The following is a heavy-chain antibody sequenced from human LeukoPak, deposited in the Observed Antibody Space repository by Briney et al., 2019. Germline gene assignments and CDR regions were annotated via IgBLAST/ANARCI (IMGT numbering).Heavy chain of an antibody. CDR1: GFTVSSNY. D-gene: IGHD3-16*01. Sequence: GRSLRLSCAASGFTVSSNYMGWVRQAPGEGLEWISVIYSGDSTKYADSVKGRFTISRDNSKNTLYLQMNSLRVEDTAMYYCATTPRDDFVWGKFDPWGQGTLVTVSS. V-gene: IGHV3-66*01. CDR3: ATTPRDDFVWGKFDP. CDR2: IYSGDST. J-gene: IGHJ5*02.